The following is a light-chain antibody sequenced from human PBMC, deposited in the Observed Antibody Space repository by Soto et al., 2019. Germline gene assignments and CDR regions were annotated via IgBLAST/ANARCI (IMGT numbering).Light chain of an antibody. CDR1: LSVSVY. CDR2: DAF. CDR3: QQYGNSPIT. J-gene: IGKJ5*01. Sequence: VVLTQSPATLSLSPGERATLSCRASLSVSVYLDWYQQKPGQAPRLVIYDAFNRATGIPARFSGSGSGTDFTLTISRLEPEDFAVYYCQQYGNSPITFGQGTRLEIK. V-gene: IGKV3-11*01.